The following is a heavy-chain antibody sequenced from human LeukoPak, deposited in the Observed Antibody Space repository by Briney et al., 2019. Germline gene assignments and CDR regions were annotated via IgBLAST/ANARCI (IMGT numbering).Heavy chain of an antibody. V-gene: IGHV1-46*01. CDR3: ARGDGSGSYDPGFGY. CDR2: INPSGGST. Sequence: GASVKVSCKASGYTFSGYYMHWVRQAPGQGLEWMGLINPSGGSTSYAQKFQGRVTMTRDMSTSTVYMELSSLRSEDTAVYYCARGDGSGSYDPGFGYWGQGTLVTVSS. D-gene: IGHD3-10*01. CDR1: GYTFSGYY. J-gene: IGHJ4*02.